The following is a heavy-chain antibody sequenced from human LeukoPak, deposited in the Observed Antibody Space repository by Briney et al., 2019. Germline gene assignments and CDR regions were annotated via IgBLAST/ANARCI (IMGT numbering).Heavy chain of an antibody. CDR1: GGTFSSYA. CDR2: IIPIFGTA. Sequence: SVKVSCKASGGTFSSYAISWVRQAPGQGLEWMGGIIPIFGTANYAQKFQGRVTITADESTSTAYMELSSLRSEDTAVYYCARGKQLASYYYYGMDVWGQGTTVTVSS. CDR3: ARGKQLASYYYYGMDV. V-gene: IGHV1-69*13. D-gene: IGHD6-6*01. J-gene: IGHJ6*02.